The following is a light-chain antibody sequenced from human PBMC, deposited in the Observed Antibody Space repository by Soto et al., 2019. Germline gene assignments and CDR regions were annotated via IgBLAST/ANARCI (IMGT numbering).Light chain of an antibody. J-gene: IGLJ1*01. CDR2: EVS. Sequence: QSVLTQPPSVAGSPGQDVTISCTRTSRHVGSYSRVSWYQQPPGTAPKPMIYEVSNRPSGVPDRSSGSKSGNTASLTTSGIQPEGEADYYCSLYTSSSTYVFGTGTKVTVL. V-gene: IGLV2-18*01. CDR1: SRHVGSYSR. CDR3: SLYTSSSTYV.